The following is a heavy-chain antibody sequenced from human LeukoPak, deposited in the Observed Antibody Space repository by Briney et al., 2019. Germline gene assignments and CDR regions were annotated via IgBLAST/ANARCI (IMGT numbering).Heavy chain of an antibody. J-gene: IGHJ3*02. Sequence: ASVKVSCKASGYTFSGYYMHWVRQAPGQGLEWMGWINPKSGGTVYAQKFQGRVTMTRDTSSSTAYMELSRLRFDDTVVYYCARGPRITIFGVVMANDAFDIWGQGTMVTVSS. V-gene: IGHV1-2*02. D-gene: IGHD3-3*01. CDR2: INPKSGGT. CDR3: ARGPRITIFGVVMANDAFDI. CDR1: GYTFSGYY.